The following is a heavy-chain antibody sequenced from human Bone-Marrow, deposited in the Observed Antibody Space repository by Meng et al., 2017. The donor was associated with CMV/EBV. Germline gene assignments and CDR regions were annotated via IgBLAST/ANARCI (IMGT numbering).Heavy chain of an antibody. J-gene: IGHJ6*02. CDR3: ARAYGSGSYFVNYYYGMDV. V-gene: IGHV1-2*02. CDR1: GYTFTGYY. Sequence: ASVKVSCKASGYTFTGYYMHWVRQAPGQGLEWMGWINPNSGGTNYAQKFQGRVTMTRDTSISTAYMELSRLRSDDTAVYYCARAYGSGSYFVNYYYGMDVWGQGTTVTVSS. D-gene: IGHD3-10*01. CDR2: INPNSGGT.